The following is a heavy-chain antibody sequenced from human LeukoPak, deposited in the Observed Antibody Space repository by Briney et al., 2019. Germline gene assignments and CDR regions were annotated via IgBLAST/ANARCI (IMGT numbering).Heavy chain of an antibody. CDR3: ARDARDGYGGNPFDY. D-gene: IGHD4-23*01. Sequence: GGSLRLSCAASGFTFSSYAMHWVRQAPGKGLEYVSAISSNGGSTYYANSVKGRFTISRDNSKNTLYLQMGSLRAEDMAVYYCARDARDGYGGNPFDYWGQGTLVTVSS. J-gene: IGHJ4*02. CDR2: ISSNGGST. CDR1: GFTFSSYA. V-gene: IGHV3-64*01.